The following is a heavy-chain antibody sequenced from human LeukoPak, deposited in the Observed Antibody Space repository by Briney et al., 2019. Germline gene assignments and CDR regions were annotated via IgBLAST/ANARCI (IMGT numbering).Heavy chain of an antibody. CDR2: ISGGGGST. CDR1: GFTFSNYA. Sequence: QLGGSLRLSCAASGFTFSNYAMNWVRQAPGKGLEWVSGISGGGGSTHYADSVKGRFTISRDNSKNTLYLQMNSLRAEDTAVYYCAKDREYGGNSGAEDYWGQGTLVTVSS. CDR3: AKDREYGGNSGAEDY. D-gene: IGHD4-23*01. V-gene: IGHV3-23*01. J-gene: IGHJ4*02.